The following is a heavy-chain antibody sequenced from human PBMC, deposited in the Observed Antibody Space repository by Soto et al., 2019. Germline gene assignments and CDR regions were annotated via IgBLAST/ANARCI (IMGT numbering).Heavy chain of an antibody. CDR3: ARQFIQRWSRGAYYYYGMDV. CDR2: IYYSGST. V-gene: IGHV4-39*01. D-gene: IGHD5-18*01. CDR1: GGSISSSSYY. Sequence: SETLSLTCTVSGGSISSSSYYWGWIRQPPGKGLEWIGSIYYSGSTYYNPSLKSRVTISVDTSKNQFSLKLSSVTAADTAVYYCARQFIQRWSRGAYYYYGMDVWGQGTTVTVSS. J-gene: IGHJ6*02.